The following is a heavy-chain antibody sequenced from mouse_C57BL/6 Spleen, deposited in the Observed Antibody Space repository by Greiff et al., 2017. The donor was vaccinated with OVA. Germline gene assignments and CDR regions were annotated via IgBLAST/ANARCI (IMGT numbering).Heavy chain of an antibody. D-gene: IGHD3-2*02. J-gene: IGHJ4*01. CDR2: IDPSDSET. Sequence: VQLQQPGAELVRPGSSVKLSCKASGYTFTSYWMHWVKQRPIQGLEWIGNIDPSDSETHYNQKFKDKATVTVDKSSSTAYMQLSSLTSEDSAVYYCARQLRIPYAMDYWGQGTSVTVSS. CDR1: GYTFTSYW. V-gene: IGHV1-52*01. CDR3: ARQLRIPYAMDY.